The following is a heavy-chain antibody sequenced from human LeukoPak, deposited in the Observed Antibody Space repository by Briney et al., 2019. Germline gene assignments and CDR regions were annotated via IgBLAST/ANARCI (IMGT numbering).Heavy chain of an antibody. CDR1: VYTLPELS. D-gene: IGHD2/OR15-2a*01. V-gene: IGHV1-24*01. J-gene: IGHJ4*02. Sequence: GASVKVSCKVSVYTLPELSMHGVRQAPGKGLAWMGGFDPEDGETIYAQKFQGRVTMTEDTYIDTAYMELSSLGSEYTAVYYCATGFLGSRRHFDYWGQGTLVTVSS. CDR3: ATGFLGSRRHFDY. CDR2: FDPEDGET.